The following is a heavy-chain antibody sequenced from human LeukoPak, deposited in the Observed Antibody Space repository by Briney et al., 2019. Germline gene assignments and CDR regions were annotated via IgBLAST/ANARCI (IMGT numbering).Heavy chain of an antibody. Sequence: ASVKVSCKASGGTFSSYAISWVRQAPGKGLEWMGGFDPEDGETIYAQKFQGRVTMTTDTSTNTAYMDLRRLRSDDTAVYYCARSWGAGHPINFDYWGQGTLVTVSS. CDR1: GGTFSSYA. J-gene: IGHJ4*02. CDR3: ARSWGAGHPINFDY. V-gene: IGHV1-18*01. CDR2: FDPEDGET. D-gene: IGHD3-16*01.